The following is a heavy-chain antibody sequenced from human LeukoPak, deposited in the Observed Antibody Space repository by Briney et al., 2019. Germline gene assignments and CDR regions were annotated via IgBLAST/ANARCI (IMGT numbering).Heavy chain of an antibody. D-gene: IGHD5-18*01. Sequence: GGSLRLSCAASGFTVSSSYMSWVRQAPGQGLEWVSILYSGDNTYYADSVRGRFTISRHNSENTLYLQMSSLGTEDTAVYYCAVADVQLWSDAFDVWGQGTMVTVSS. CDR1: GFTVSSSY. V-gene: IGHV3-53*04. J-gene: IGHJ3*01. CDR2: LYSGDNT. CDR3: AVADVQLWSDAFDV.